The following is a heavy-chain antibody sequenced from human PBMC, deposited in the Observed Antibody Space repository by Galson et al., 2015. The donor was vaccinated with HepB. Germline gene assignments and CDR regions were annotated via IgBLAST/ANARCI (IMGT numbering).Heavy chain of an antibody. CDR2: ISSSSSTI. CDR3: AKGFRPYGSGSCFDY. V-gene: IGHV3-48*01. CDR1: GFTFSSYS. D-gene: IGHD3-10*01. Sequence: SLRLSCAASGFTFSSYSMNWVRQAPGKGLEWVSYISSSSSTIYYADSVKGRFTISRDNSKNTLYLQMNSLRAEDTAVYYCAKGFRPYGSGSCFDYWGQGTLVTVSS. J-gene: IGHJ4*02.